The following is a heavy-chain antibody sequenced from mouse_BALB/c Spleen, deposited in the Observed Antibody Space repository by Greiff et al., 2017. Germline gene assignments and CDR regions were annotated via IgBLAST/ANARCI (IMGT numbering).Heavy chain of an antibody. V-gene: IGHV5-17*02. Sequence: EVKLVESGGGLVQPGGSRKLSCAASGFTFSSFGMHWVRQAPEQGLEWVAYISSGSSTIYYADTVKGRFTISRDNPKNTLFLQMTSLRSEDTAMYYCARRYYRYDEGYAMDYWGQGTSVTVSS. CDR1: GFTFSSFG. CDR3: ARRYYRYDEGYAMDY. J-gene: IGHJ4*01. D-gene: IGHD2-14*01. CDR2: ISSGSSTI.